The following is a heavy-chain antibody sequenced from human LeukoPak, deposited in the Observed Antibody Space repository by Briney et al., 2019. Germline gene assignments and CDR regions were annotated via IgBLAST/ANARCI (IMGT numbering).Heavy chain of an antibody. Sequence: PSETLSLTCTVSGGSISSGGYYWSWIRQHPGKGLEWIGYIYYSGSTYYNPSLKSRVTMSVDTSKNQFSLKLSSVTAADTAVYYCARDPSGGSSGYYYYMDVWGKGTTVTVSS. D-gene: IGHD3-22*01. CDR2: IYYSGST. J-gene: IGHJ6*03. CDR3: ARDPSGGSSGYYYYMDV. V-gene: IGHV4-31*03. CDR1: GGSISSGGYY.